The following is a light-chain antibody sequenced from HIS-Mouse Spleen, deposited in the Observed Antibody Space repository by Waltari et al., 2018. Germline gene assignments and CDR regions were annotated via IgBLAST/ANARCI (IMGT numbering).Light chain of an antibody. V-gene: IGLV2-23*02. CDR3: CSYAGSSTWV. CDR2: EVS. CDR1: SSDVGSYNL. Sequence: QSALTQPASVSGSHVQSITITCPGTSSDVGSYNLVSWYQQPPGKAPKLMIYEVSKRPSGVSNRFSGSKSGNTASLTISGLQAADEADYYCCSYAGSSTWVFGGGTKLTVL. J-gene: IGLJ3*02.